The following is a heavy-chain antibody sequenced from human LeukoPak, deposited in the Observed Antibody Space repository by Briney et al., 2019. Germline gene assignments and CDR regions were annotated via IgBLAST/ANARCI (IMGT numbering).Heavy chain of an antibody. V-gene: IGHV3-43*02. D-gene: IGHD6-19*01. Sequence: GGSLRLSCAAPGFIFDDYAIHWVRQAPGKGLEWVSLISGDGGSTFYADSVKGRFTISRDNSKNSLHLQMSSLRSEDTALYYCARESERSSWYDYWGQGTLVTVSS. CDR3: ARESERSSWYDY. J-gene: IGHJ4*02. CDR2: ISGDGGST. CDR1: GFIFDDYA.